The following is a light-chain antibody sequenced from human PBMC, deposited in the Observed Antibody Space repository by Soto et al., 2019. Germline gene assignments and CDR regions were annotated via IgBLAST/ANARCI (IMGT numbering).Light chain of an antibody. CDR2: DVS. V-gene: IGLV2-14*03. J-gene: IGLJ1*01. Sequence: QSALTQPAAVSGSPGQSIAISCTGTSREIGAYNYVSWYQQHPGKVPKLLIYDVSNRPSGISNRFSGSKSGNTASLTISGLQAEGEADYYCSSYTDTRIYVFGPGTKVTVL. CDR3: SSYTDTRIYV. CDR1: SREIGAYNY.